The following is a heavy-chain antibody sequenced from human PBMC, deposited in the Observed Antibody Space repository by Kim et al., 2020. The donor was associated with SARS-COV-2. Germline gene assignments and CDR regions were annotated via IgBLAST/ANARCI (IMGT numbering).Heavy chain of an antibody. J-gene: IGHJ4*02. D-gene: IGHD6-19*01. Sequence: GGSLRLSCAASGFTFSSYGMHWVRQAPGKGLEWVAVISYDGSNKYYADSVKGKCTISRDNSKNTLYLQMNSLRAEDTAVYYCARMRPKSSGDYWGQGTLVTVSS. CDR2: ISYDGSNK. CDR1: GFTFSSYG. CDR3: ARMRPKSSGDY. V-gene: IGHV3-33*05.